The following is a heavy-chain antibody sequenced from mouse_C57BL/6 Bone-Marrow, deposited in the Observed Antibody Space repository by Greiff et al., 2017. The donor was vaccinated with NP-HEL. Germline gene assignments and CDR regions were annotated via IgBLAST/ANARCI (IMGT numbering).Heavy chain of an antibody. V-gene: IGHV1-55*01. D-gene: IGHD5-5*01. J-gene: IGHJ4*01. CDR2: IYPGSGST. CDR1: GYTFTSYW. Sequence: QVQLQQPGAELVKPGASVKMSCKASGYTFTSYWITWVKQRPGQGLEWIGDIYPGSGSTNYNEKFKSKATLTVDTSSSTAYMQLSSLTSEDSAVYYCARPEGGYYLLYAMDYWGQGTSVTVSS. CDR3: ARPEGGYYLLYAMDY.